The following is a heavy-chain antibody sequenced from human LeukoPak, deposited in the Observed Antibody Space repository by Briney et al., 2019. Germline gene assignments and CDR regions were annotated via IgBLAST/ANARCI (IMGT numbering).Heavy chain of an antibody. D-gene: IGHD3-10*01. CDR3: ARVRMVRGVFVY. Sequence: SETLSLTCAVYGGSFSGYYWSWIRQPPGKGLEWIGEINHSGSTNYNPSLKSRVTISVDTSKNQFSLKLSSVTAADTAVYYCARVRMVRGVFVYWGQGTLVTVSS. J-gene: IGHJ4*02. CDR2: INHSGST. CDR1: GGSFSGYY. V-gene: IGHV4-34*01.